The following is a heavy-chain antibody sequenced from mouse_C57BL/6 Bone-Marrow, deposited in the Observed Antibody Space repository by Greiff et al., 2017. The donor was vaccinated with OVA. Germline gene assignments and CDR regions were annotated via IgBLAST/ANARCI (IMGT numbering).Heavy chain of an antibody. V-gene: IGHV1-69*01. CDR3: AIDYYGSSYPYYYAMDY. CDR2: IDPSDSYT. J-gene: IGHJ4*01. Sequence: QVQLQQSGAELVMPGASVKLSCKASGYTFTSYWMHWVKQRPGQGLEWIGEIDPSDSYTNYNQKFKGKSTLTVDKSSSTAYMQLSSLTSEDSAVYYCAIDYYGSSYPYYYAMDYWGQGTSVTVSS. D-gene: IGHD1-1*01. CDR1: GYTFTSYW.